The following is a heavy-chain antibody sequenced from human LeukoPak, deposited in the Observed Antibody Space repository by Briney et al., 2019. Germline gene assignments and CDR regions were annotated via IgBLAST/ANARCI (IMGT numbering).Heavy chain of an antibody. CDR1: GYSISSGYY. CDR3: ARDEGSHDY. J-gene: IGHJ4*02. Sequence: SETLSLTCAVSGYSISSGYYWGWIRPPPGKGLEWIGSIYHSGSTYYNPCLKSRVTISVDTSKNQFSLKLSSVTAADTAVYYCARDEGSHDYWGQGTLVTVSS. V-gene: IGHV4-38-2*02. CDR2: IYHSGST.